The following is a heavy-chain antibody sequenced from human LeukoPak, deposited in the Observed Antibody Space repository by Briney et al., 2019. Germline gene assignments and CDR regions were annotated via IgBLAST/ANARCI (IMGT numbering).Heavy chain of an antibody. CDR3: AKVLDGTGYWNYYFDS. J-gene: IGHJ4*02. Sequence: GGSLRLSCVASGFTFSTYGMSWVRQAPGKGLEWVSTTSDRAGSSSYSDSVKGRFTISRDNSKNTLYLQMNSLRAEDTAVYYCAKVLDGTGYWNYYFDSWGQGTLVTVSS. CDR2: TSDRAGSS. CDR1: GFTFSTYG. V-gene: IGHV3-23*01. D-gene: IGHD3-22*01.